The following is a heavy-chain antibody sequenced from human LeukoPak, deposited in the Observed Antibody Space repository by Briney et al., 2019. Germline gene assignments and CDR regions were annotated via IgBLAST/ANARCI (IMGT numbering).Heavy chain of an antibody. CDR1: GGSVSSGSYY. Sequence: SETLSLTCSVSGGSVSSGSYYWSWIRQPPGKGLEWIGHISYSGSTNYNPSLKSRVTISVDTSKNQFSLKLSSVTAADTAVYYCAREATPTYYDILTGYYNVYGMDVWGQGTTVTVSS. D-gene: IGHD3-9*01. V-gene: IGHV4-61*01. CDR3: AREATPTYYDILTGYYNVYGMDV. J-gene: IGHJ6*02. CDR2: ISYSGST.